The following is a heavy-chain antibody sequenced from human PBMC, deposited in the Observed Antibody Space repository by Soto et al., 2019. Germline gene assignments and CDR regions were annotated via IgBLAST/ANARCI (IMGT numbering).Heavy chain of an antibody. J-gene: IGHJ4*02. CDR3: ARDHQRYSGYDYVDY. Sequence: QVQLVESGGGLVKPGGSLRLSCAASGFTFSDYYMSWIRQAPGKGLEWVSYISSSRSYTNYADSVKGRFTISRDNAKNSLYLQMNSLRAEDTAVYYCARDHQRYSGYDYVDYWGQGTLVTVSS. V-gene: IGHV3-11*05. CDR2: ISSSRSYT. D-gene: IGHD5-12*01. CDR1: GFTFSDYY.